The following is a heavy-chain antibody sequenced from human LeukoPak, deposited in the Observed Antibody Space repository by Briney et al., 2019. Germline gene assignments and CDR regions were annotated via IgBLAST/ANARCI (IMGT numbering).Heavy chain of an antibody. CDR1: GFTFSNYG. CDR3: VRGDFQSGN. J-gene: IGHJ4*02. D-gene: IGHD3/OR15-3a*01. Sequence: GGSLRLPCAASGFTFSNYGMSWVRQAPGKGLEWVSSISTAGSYIQYADVVKGRFTVSRDNAKNSLYLQMTRLRVDDTAVYYCVRGDFQSGNWGQGTLVTVSS. CDR2: ISTAGSYI. V-gene: IGHV3-21*01.